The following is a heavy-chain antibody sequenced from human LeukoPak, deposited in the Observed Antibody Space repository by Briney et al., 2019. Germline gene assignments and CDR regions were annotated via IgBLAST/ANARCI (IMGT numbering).Heavy chain of an antibody. CDR3: ARSGVWGGSDAFDI. CDR1: GFTFSSYE. Sequence: GGSLRLSCAASGFTFSSYEMNWVRQAPGKGLEWVSYVSSSGSTIYYADSVIGRFTISRDNAKNSLYLQMNSLRGEDTAVYYCARSGVWGGSDAFDIWGQGTMVTVSS. V-gene: IGHV3-48*03. J-gene: IGHJ3*02. CDR2: VSSSGSTI. D-gene: IGHD3-16*01.